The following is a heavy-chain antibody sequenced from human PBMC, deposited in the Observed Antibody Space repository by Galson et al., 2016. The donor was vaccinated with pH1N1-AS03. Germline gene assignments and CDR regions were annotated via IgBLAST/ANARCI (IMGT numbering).Heavy chain of an antibody. CDR1: GYTFSTYG. CDR3: ARDRGFRPDTFDI. CDR2: ISGYDDNT. D-gene: IGHD2-15*01. V-gene: IGHV1-18*04. J-gene: IGHJ3*02. Sequence: SVKVSRKASGYTFSTYGVSWVRQAPGQGLEWMGWISGYDDNTNYAQNVAGRVTMTTDKSTSTVYMELRSLRSEDTAVYYCARDRGFRPDTFDIGGQGTWVTVSS.